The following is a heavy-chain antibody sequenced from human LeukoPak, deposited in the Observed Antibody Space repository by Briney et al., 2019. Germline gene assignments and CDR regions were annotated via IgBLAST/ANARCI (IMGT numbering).Heavy chain of an antibody. CDR1: GDSISSYY. CDR2: ISYTGST. J-gene: IGHJ4*02. Sequence: MSSETLSLTCTVSGDSISSYYWSWIRQPPGKGLEWIGYISYTGSTNYNPSLKSRVTISVDTSKNQFSLKLSSVTAADTAVYYCARWNRMIDYWGQGTLVTVSS. CDR3: ARWNRMIDY. D-gene: IGHD1-1*01. V-gene: IGHV4-59*01.